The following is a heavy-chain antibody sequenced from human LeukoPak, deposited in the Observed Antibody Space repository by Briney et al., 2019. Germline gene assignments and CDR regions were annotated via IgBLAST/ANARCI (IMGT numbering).Heavy chain of an antibody. J-gene: IGHJ6*02. CDR1: GFTFSSYW. D-gene: IGHD4-17*01. CDR3: ARADYGDYAGPPGGMDV. Sequence: GGSLRLSCAASGFTFSSYWMSWVRQAPGKGLEWVANIKQDGSEKYYVDSVKGRFTISRDNAKNSLYLQMNSLRAEDMAVYYCARADYGDYAGPPGGMDVWGQGTTVTVSS. CDR2: IKQDGSEK. V-gene: IGHV3-7*03.